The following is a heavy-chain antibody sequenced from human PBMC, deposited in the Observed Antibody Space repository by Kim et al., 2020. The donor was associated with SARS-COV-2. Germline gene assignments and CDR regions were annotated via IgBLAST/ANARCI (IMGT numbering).Heavy chain of an antibody. D-gene: IGHD6-19*01. J-gene: IGHJ4*02. V-gene: IGHV3-23*01. CDR1: GFTFSSYA. CDR3: AKGQEQWLVQVSFDY. CDR2: ISGSGGST. Sequence: GGSLRLSCAASGFTFSSYAMSWVRQAPGKGLEWVSAISGSGGSTYYADSVKGRFTISRDNSRNTLYLQMNSLRAEDTAVYYCAKGQEQWLVQVSFDYWGQGTLVTVSS.